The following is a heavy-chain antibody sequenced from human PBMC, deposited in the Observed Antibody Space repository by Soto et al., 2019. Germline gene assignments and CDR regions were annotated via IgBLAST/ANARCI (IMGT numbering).Heavy chain of an antibody. Sequence: TSETLSLTCTVSGGSISSYYWSWIRQPPGKGLEWIGYIYYSGSTNYNPSLKSRVTISVDTSKNQFSLKLSSVTAADTAVYYCARTTTVTIRDYYYYGMDVWGQGTTVTVSS. J-gene: IGHJ6*02. CDR2: IYYSGST. CDR1: GGSISSYY. CDR3: ARTTTVTIRDYYYYGMDV. V-gene: IGHV4-59*12. D-gene: IGHD4-4*01.